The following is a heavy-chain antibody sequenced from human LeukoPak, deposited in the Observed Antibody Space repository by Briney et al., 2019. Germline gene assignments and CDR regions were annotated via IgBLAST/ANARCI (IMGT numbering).Heavy chain of an antibody. CDR1: GFTFSSYG. J-gene: IGHJ4*02. Sequence: PGGSLRLSCAASGFTFSSYGMHWVRQAPGKGLEWVAVISYDGSNKYYADSVKGRFTISRDNSKNTLYLQMNSLRAEDTAVYYCAKGGAVAATTNFDYWGQGTLVTVSS. V-gene: IGHV3-30*18. CDR2: ISYDGSNK. CDR3: AKGGAVAATTNFDY. D-gene: IGHD6-19*01.